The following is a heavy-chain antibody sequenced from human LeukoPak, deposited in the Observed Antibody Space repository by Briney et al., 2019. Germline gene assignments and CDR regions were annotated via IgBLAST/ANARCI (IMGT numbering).Heavy chain of an antibody. D-gene: IGHD6-19*01. J-gene: IGHJ3*02. CDR2: IYFIGSA. V-gene: IGHV4-28*01. CDR1: GYSLSRNNF. CDR3: TRNQAVAGNHGAMDI. Sequence: SHTLSPTCAVSGYSLSRNNFWCWIRQPPGKGLEWIGSIYFIGSAYYNTSLNSRVTMSVDTSKNHFSLKLSSVTAVDTAVYNCTRNQAVAGNHGAMDIWGQGTTVIVSS.